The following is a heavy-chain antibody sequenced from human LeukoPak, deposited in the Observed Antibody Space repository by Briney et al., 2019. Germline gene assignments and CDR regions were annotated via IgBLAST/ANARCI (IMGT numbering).Heavy chain of an antibody. CDR1: GFTFSSYA. D-gene: IGHD3-10*01. Sequence: PGGSLRLSCAASGFTFSSYAMSWVRQAPGRGLEWVSAISGSGGSTYYADSVKGRFTISRDNSKNTLYLQMNSLRAEDTAVYYCAKPGSETYYHYYGMDVWGQGTTVTASS. CDR3: AKPGSETYYHYYGMDV. J-gene: IGHJ6*02. CDR2: ISGSGGST. V-gene: IGHV3-23*01.